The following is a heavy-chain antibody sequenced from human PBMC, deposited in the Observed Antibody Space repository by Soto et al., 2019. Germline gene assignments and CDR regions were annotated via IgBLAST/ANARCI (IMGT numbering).Heavy chain of an antibody. D-gene: IGHD2-15*01. CDR1: GLTFSNYG. CDR2: IGTAGDT. V-gene: IGHV3-13*01. J-gene: IGHJ4*02. CDR3: ARGRLISLYYFDY. Sequence: PGVSLRLSCAASGLTFSNYGMHWVRQVTGKGLEWVSTIGTAGDTYYPGSVKGRFTISRENAKNSLYLQMNSLRAEDTAVYYCARGRLISLYYFDYWGQGTLVTVSS.